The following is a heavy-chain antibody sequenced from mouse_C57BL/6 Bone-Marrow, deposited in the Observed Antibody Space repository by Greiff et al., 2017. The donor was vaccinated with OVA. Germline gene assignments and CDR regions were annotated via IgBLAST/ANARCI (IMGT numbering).Heavy chain of an antibody. CDR2: IWTGGGT. Sequence: QVQLQQSGPGLVAPSQSLSITCTVSGFSLTSYAISWVRQPPGKGLEWLGVIWTGGGTNYNSALKSRLSISKDNSKSQVFLKMNSLQTDDTARYYCARNLEGITTVVSNWYFDVWGTGTTVTVSS. CDR3: ARNLEGITTVVSNWYFDV. D-gene: IGHD1-1*01. CDR1: GFSLTSYA. J-gene: IGHJ1*03. V-gene: IGHV2-9-1*01.